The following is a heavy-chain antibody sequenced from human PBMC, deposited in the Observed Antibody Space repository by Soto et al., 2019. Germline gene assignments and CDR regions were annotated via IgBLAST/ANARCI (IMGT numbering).Heavy chain of an antibody. CDR1: GGSISSGGYY. CDR2: IYYSGST. V-gene: IGHV4-31*03. CDR3: AASCVGCGGFNYYGMDV. J-gene: IGHJ6*02. Sequence: QVQLQELGPGLVKPSQTLSLTCTVSGGSISSGGYYWSWIRQHPGKGLEWIGYIYYSGSTYYNPSRKSRVTISVDTSKNQFSLKLSSVTAADTAVYYCAASCVGCGGFNYYGMDVWGQGTTVTVSS. D-gene: IGHD2-21*01.